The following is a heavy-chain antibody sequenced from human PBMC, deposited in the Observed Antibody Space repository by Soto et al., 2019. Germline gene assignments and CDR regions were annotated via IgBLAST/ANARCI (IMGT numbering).Heavy chain of an antibody. V-gene: IGHV3-7*03. D-gene: IGHD6-19*01. CDR2: IKEDGSRT. Sequence: EVQLVDSGGGLVHPGGSLRLSCAASGFTFSNFWMTWVRQAPGKGLEWVANIKEDGSRTYYVDSVKGRFTISRDNAENSLYLQLNSLRADDTAVYYCAIAYEASSGWKFDYWGQGILVTVSS. CDR1: GFTFSNFW. CDR3: AIAYEASSGWKFDY. J-gene: IGHJ4*02.